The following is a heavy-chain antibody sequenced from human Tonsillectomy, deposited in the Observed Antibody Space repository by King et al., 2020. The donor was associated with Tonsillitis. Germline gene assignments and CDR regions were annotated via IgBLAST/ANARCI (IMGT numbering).Heavy chain of an antibody. Sequence: HVQLVESGAEVKKPGASVKVSCTASGYTFTAYYMYWVRQAPGQGLEWMGWINPNSGGTNYAQKFQGRVTMTRDTSNSTAYMELSRLRSDDTAVYYCARGRYSYGYFDYWGQGTLVTVSS. CDR2: INPNSGGT. J-gene: IGHJ4*02. CDR3: ARGRYSYGYFDY. V-gene: IGHV1-2*02. D-gene: IGHD5-18*01. CDR1: GYTFTAYY.